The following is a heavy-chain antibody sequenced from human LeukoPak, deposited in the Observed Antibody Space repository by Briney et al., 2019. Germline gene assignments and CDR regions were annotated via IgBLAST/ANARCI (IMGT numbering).Heavy chain of an antibody. J-gene: IGHJ4*02. CDR2: INHSGST. D-gene: IGHD6-19*01. CDR3: ATSGWYLLPGVY. V-gene: IGHV4-34*01. CDR1: GGSFSDYY. Sequence: SETLSLTCAVYGGSFSDYYWSWIRQPPGKGLEWIGEINHSGSTNYNPSLKSRVTISIDTSNNQFSLKLSSVTAADTAVYYCATSGWYLLPGVYWGQGTLVTVSS.